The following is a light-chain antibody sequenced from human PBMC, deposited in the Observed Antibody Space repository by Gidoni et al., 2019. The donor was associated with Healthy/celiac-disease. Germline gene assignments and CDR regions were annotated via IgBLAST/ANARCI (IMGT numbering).Light chain of an antibody. V-gene: IGLV1-51*02. CDR2: ENN. Sequence: QSVFTQPPYVSAAPGHKVTISCSGSSSNIGKNYVSWYQQLPGTAPKLLIYENNKRPSGIPDRFSGSKSGTSATLGITGLQTGDEADYYCGTWDSSLSAWVFGGGTKLTVL. CDR1: SSNIGKNY. J-gene: IGLJ3*02. CDR3: GTWDSSLSAWV.